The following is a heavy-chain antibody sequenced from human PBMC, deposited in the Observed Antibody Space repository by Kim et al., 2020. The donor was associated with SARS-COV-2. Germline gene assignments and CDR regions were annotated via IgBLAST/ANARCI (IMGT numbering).Heavy chain of an antibody. Sequence: NYAQKFQGRVTITADESTSTAYMELSSLRSEDTAVYYCARVASVMSEIDYWGQGTLVTVSS. J-gene: IGHJ4*02. V-gene: IGHV1-69*01. D-gene: IGHD3-16*01. CDR3: ARVASVMSEIDY.